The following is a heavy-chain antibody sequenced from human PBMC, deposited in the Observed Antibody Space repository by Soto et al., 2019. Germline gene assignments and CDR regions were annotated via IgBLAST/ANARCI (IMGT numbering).Heavy chain of an antibody. CDR3: ARDQGYSYGLYGMDV. D-gene: IGHD5-18*01. Sequence: SETLSLTSNVAGGSISSGDYYWSCIRQPPGKGLEWIGYIYYSGSTYYNPSLKSRVTISVDTSKNQFSLKLSYVTAADTAVYYCARDQGYSYGLYGMDVWGQGTTVTVSS. V-gene: IGHV4-30-4*01. CDR2: IYYSGST. CDR1: GGSISSGDYY. J-gene: IGHJ6*02.